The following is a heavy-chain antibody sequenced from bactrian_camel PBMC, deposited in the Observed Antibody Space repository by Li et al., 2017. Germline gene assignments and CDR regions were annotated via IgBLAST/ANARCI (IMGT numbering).Heavy chain of an antibody. CDR2: IYSDGSNT. CDR1: GFIFSTYY. D-gene: IGHD5*01. CDR3: AADPACGIWVGNWDSST. J-gene: IGHJ6*01. Sequence: VQLVESGGDLVQPGRSLRLSCAASGFIFSTYYISWVRQAPGKGLEWVSSIYSDGSNTYYADSVKGRFTISKDNAKNTLYLEMDSLKPVDTAMYYCAADPACGIWVGNWDSSTWGQGTQVTVS. V-gene: IGHV3-2*01.